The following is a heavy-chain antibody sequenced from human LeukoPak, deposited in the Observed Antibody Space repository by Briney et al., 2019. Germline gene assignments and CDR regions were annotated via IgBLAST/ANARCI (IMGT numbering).Heavy chain of an antibody. J-gene: IGHJ5*02. Sequence: SVKVSCKASGGTFSSYAISWVRQAPGQGLEWMGGIIPIFGTANYAQKFQGRVTITADESTSTAYMELSSLRSEDTAVYYCASCLCSSTSCYEYNWFDPWGQGTLVTVPS. D-gene: IGHD2-2*01. V-gene: IGHV1-69*13. CDR2: IIPIFGTA. CDR3: ASCLCSSTSCYEYNWFDP. CDR1: GGTFSSYA.